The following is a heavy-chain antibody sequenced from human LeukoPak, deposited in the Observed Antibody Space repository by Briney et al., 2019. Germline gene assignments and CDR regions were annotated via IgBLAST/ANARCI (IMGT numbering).Heavy chain of an antibody. Sequence: GGPLRLSCAASGFTFSDYYMSWIRQAPGKGLEWVSYISSRGSTIYYADSVKGRFTISRDNAKNSLYLQMNSLRAEDTAVYYCARDRHTNWFDPWGQGTLVTVSS. CDR3: ARDRHTNWFDP. CDR1: GFTFSDYY. V-gene: IGHV3-11*04. J-gene: IGHJ5*02. CDR2: ISSRGSTI. D-gene: IGHD6-6*01.